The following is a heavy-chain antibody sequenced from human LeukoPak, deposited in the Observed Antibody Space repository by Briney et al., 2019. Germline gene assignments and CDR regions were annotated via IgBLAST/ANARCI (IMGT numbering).Heavy chain of an antibody. J-gene: IGHJ4*02. CDR1: GGSFSGYY. CDR3: ARTPSVRSPYFDY. CDR2: INHSGST. D-gene: IGHD2-15*01. Sequence: SETLSLTCAVYGGSFSGYYRSWIRQPPGKGLEWIGEINHSGSTNYNPSLKSRVTISVDTSKNQFSLKLSSVTAADTAVYYCARTPSVRSPYFDYWGQGTLVTVSS. V-gene: IGHV4-34*01.